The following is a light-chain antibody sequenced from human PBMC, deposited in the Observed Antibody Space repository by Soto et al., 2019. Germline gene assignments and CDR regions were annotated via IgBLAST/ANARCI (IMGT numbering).Light chain of an antibody. J-gene: IGKJ1*01. CDR1: QDIGND. CDR2: DAS. Sequence: IQMTQSPSSLSASVRDRVTITCRASQDIGNDLGWYQQKPGKAPNLLIYDASSLESGVPSRFSGSGSGTEFTLTISSLQPDDFATYYCQQYNSYPWTFGQGTKVDIK. V-gene: IGKV1-17*01. CDR3: QQYNSYPWT.